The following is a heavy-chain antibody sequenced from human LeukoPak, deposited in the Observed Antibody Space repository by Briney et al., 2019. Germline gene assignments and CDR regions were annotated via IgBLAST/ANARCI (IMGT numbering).Heavy chain of an antibody. V-gene: IGHV3-7*03. D-gene: IGHD2-2*01. CDR1: GFTFSSYW. J-gene: IGHJ6*04. CDR2: IKQDGSEK. Sequence: GGSLRLSCAASGFTFSSYWMSWVRQAPGKGLEWVANIKQDGSEKYYVDSVKGRFTISRDNAKNSLYLQMNSLRAEDTAVYYCARDDIVVVPAAPLGGINYYYYGMDVWGKGTTVTVSS. CDR3: ARDDIVVVPAAPLGGINYYYYGMDV.